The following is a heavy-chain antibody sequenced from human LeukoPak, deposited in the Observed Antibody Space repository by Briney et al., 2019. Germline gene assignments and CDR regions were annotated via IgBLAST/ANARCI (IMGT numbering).Heavy chain of an antibody. D-gene: IGHD1-20*01. CDR1: GGSFSGYY. Sequence: SETLSLTCAVYGGSFSGYYWSWIRQPPGKGLEWIGEINHSGSTNYNPSLKSRVTISVDTSKKQFSLKVSSVTAADTAVYYCARGLNFRPSWGQGTLVTVSS. J-gene: IGHJ5*02. CDR2: INHSGST. V-gene: IGHV4-34*01. CDR3: ARGLNFRPS.